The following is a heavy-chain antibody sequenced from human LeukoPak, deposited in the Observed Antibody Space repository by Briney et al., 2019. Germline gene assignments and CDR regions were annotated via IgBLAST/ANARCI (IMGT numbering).Heavy chain of an antibody. J-gene: IGHJ4*02. CDR3: AKAVVDTAVSVGFDY. D-gene: IGHD5-18*01. Sequence: GGSLRLSCAASGFTFSSYAMSWVRQAPGKGLEWVSAISGSGGSTYYADSVKGRFTISRDNSKNTMYLQMNSLRAEDAAVYYCAKAVVDTAVSVGFDYWGQGTLVTVSS. V-gene: IGHV3-23*01. CDR1: GFTFSSYA. CDR2: ISGSGGST.